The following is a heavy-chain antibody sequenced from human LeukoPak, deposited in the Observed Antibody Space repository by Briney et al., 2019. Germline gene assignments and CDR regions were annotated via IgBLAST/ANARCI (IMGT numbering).Heavy chain of an antibody. D-gene: IGHD6-13*01. J-gene: IGHJ1*01. CDR3: AKDLFWDSSSWPEYFQH. V-gene: IGHV3-30*02. CDR2: IRYDGSNK. Sequence: GGSLRLSCAASGVTFSSYGMHWVRQAPGKGLEWVAFIRYDGSNKYYADSVKGRFTISRDNSKNTLYLQMNSLRAEDTAVYYCAKDLFWDSSSWPEYFQHWGQGTLVTVSS. CDR1: GVTFSSYG.